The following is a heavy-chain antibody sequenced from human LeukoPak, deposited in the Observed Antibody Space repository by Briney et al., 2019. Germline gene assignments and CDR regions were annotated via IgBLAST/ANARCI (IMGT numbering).Heavy chain of an antibody. Sequence: GGSLRLSCAASGFTFSSYAMSWVRQAPGKGLELVSYVGTSGNTIYYADSVRGRFTISRDNAKNSLYLRMNSLRAEDTAMYYCADLHYSSIDYWGQGTLVTVSS. J-gene: IGHJ4*02. CDR3: ADLHYSSIDY. D-gene: IGHD5-18*01. CDR2: VGTSGNTI. V-gene: IGHV3-48*04. CDR1: GFTFSSYA.